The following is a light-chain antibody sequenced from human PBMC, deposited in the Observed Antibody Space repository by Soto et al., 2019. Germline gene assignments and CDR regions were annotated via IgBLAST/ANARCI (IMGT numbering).Light chain of an antibody. CDR2: EDI. Sequence: SYELTQPPSVSVSPGQTARITCSGDALPKKFAYGYQQKSSQAPLLAIYEDIKRPSVIPERFSGSSSGTMATLTISGARVEYEADYYCYSTDSSGGVFGGGTKLTVL. V-gene: IGLV3-10*01. CDR1: ALPKKF. CDR3: YSTDSSGGV. J-gene: IGLJ2*01.